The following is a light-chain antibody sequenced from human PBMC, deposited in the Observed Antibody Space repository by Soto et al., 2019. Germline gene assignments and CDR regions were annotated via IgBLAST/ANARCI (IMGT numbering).Light chain of an antibody. CDR1: QSVSGI. J-gene: IGKJ4*01. CDR2: EAS. Sequence: EIVMSQPPATLSVCPGERATLSCRARQSVSGIFAWYQQKPGQAPRLLIYEASNRATGIPARFSGSGSGTDFTLTISSLEPEDFAVYYCQQRSNWLTFGGGTKVDIK. V-gene: IGKV3-11*01. CDR3: QQRSNWLT.